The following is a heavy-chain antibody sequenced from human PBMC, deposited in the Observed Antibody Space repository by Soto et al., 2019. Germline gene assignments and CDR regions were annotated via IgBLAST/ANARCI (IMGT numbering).Heavy chain of an antibody. CDR1: GFTFSSYS. J-gene: IGHJ5*02. V-gene: IGHV3-48*01. CDR3: ARVSVVVVSTWFDP. CDR2: ISSSSSTI. Sequence: GGSLRLSCAASGFTFSSYSMNWVRQAPGKGLEWVSYISSSSSTIYYADSVKGRFTISRDNAKNSLYLQMNSLRAEDTAVYYCARVSVVVVSTWFDPWGQGTLVTVSS. D-gene: IGHD2-21*01.